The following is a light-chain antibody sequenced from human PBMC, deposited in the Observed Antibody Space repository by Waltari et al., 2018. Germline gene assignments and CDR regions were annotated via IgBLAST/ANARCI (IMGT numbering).Light chain of an antibody. CDR1: QDIRKY. Sequence: DIQMTQYPSSLSASVGGRVTITCQASQDIRKYVNLYQQKPGKSPNLLIYDASYLQPGVPSRFSGSGSGTDFTFTISSLQPEDVGTYYCQQYGNLPLFGQGTKLEIK. J-gene: IGKJ2*01. CDR2: DAS. CDR3: QQYGNLPL. V-gene: IGKV1-33*01.